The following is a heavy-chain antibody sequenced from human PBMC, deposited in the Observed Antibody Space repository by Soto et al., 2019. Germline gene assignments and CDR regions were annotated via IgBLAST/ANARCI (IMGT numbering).Heavy chain of an antibody. Sequence: EVQLVESGGGLVQPGGSLRLSCAASGFIFSTYDMHWVRQGPGKGLEWVSAIGAGGATYYSDSVKGRFTISRENAKNSLALRMRSLRDGATAVYYFARERGEQDAGDDCYFYLWGRGTLVTVSS. CDR2: IGAGGAT. D-gene: IGHD3-16*01. CDR3: ARERGEQDAGDDCYFYL. CDR1: GFIFSTYD. J-gene: IGHJ2*01. V-gene: IGHV3-13*04.